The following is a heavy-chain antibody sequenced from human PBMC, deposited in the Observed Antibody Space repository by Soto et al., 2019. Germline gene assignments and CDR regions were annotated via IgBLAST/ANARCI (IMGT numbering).Heavy chain of an antibody. CDR2: ISGSGVST. J-gene: IGHJ4*02. D-gene: IGHD3-10*01. CDR1: GFTFSNSS. Sequence: GGSLRLSCAACGFTFSNSSMTWVRQAPWKGLEWVSAISGSGVSTYYAASVRGRITISGDNSKDTVYLQMNSLRTDETAVYYCSKEQATYGHLRHDYWGQGTLVTVSS. V-gene: IGHV3-23*01. CDR3: SKEQATYGHLRHDY.